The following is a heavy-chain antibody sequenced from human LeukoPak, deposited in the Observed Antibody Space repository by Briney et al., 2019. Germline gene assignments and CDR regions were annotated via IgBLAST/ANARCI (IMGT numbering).Heavy chain of an antibody. J-gene: IGHJ4*02. V-gene: IGHV7-4-1*02. Sequence: ASVKVSCKASGYTFTSYAMNWVRQAPGQGLEWMGWINTNTGNPTYAQGFTGRFVFSLDTSVSTAYLQISSLKAEDTAVYYCASNLWFGELSHFDYWGQGTMVTVSS. CDR3: ASNLWFGELSHFDY. D-gene: IGHD3-10*01. CDR1: GYTFTSYA. CDR2: INTNTGNP.